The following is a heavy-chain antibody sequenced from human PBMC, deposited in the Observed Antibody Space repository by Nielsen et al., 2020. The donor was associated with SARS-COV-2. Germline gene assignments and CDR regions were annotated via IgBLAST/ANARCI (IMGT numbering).Heavy chain of an antibody. V-gene: IGHV3-23*01. CDR2: ISGSGGST. CDR1: GFTFSSYA. Sequence: GGSLRLSCAASGFTFSSYAMSWVRQAPGKGLEWVSAISGSGGSTYYADSVKGRFTISRDNSKNILYLQMDSLRAEDMAVYYCARDSGGSYDLWGHGTLVTVSS. D-gene: IGHD1-26*01. CDR3: ARDSGGSYDL. J-gene: IGHJ5*02.